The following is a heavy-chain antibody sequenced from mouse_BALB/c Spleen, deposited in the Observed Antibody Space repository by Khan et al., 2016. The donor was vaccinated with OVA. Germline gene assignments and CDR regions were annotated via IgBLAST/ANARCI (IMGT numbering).Heavy chain of an antibody. Sequence: DLVKPGASVKLSCKASGYTFTSYWINWIKQRTGQGLEWIGRIAPGSGSTSYNEMFKNKAILTVDTFSSTAYIQFSSLSSEDSADFFCARSNYYGSGLYAIDYWGEGTSVTVSS. J-gene: IGHJ4*01. D-gene: IGHD1-1*01. CDR1: GYTFTSYW. CDR3: ARSNYYGSGLYAIDY. CDR2: IAPGSGST. V-gene: IGHV1S41*01.